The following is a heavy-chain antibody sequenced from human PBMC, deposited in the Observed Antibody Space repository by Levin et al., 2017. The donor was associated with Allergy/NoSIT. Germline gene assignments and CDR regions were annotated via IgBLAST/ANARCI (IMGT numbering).Heavy chain of an antibody. Sequence: SETLSLTCTVSGGSIFSGDYYWSWIRQTPGKGLEWIGYIYYSGSAPYNPSLKTRVSMSVDTSKNQLSLKLSSVTAADTAVYYCVSEVRGNYYDSTGYYYGDWFDPWGQGILVTVSS. V-gene: IGHV4-30-4*01. CDR2: IYYSGSA. D-gene: IGHD3-22*01. J-gene: IGHJ5*02. CDR1: GGSIFSGDYY. CDR3: VSEVRGNYYDSTGYYYGDWFDP.